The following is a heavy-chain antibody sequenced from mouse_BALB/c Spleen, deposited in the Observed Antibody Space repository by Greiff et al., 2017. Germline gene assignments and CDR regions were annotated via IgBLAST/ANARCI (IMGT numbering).Heavy chain of an antibody. J-gene: IGHJ4*01. CDR2: INPSSGYT. Sequence: VQRVESGAELARPGASVKMSCKASGYTFTSYTMHWVKQRPGQGPEWIGYINPSSGYTNYNQKFKDKATLTADKSSSTAYMQLSSLTSEDSAVYYCARIYRYDGDAMDYWGQGTSVTVSS. D-gene: IGHD2-14*01. CDR3: ARIYRYDGDAMDY. V-gene: IGHV1-4*01. CDR1: GYTFTSYT.